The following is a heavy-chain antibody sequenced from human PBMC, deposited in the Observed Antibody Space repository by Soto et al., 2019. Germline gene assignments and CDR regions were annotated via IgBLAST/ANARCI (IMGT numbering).Heavy chain of an antibody. CDR2: FDPEDGET. CDR3: ATGVWFGELSRYNWFVP. CDR1: GYTLTELS. Sequence: QVLLVQSGAEVKKPGASVKVSCKVSGYTLTELSMHWVRQAPGKGLEWMGGFDPEDGETIYAQKFQGRVTMTEDTSTDPAYMELSRLRSEDTGVYCYATGVWFGELSRYNWFVPWGQGPLVTVSS. V-gene: IGHV1-24*01. J-gene: IGHJ5*02. D-gene: IGHD3-10*01.